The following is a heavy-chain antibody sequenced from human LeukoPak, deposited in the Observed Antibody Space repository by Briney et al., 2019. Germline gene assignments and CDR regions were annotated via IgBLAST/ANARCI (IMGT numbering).Heavy chain of an antibody. CDR3: ARHVWLQPFDY. D-gene: IGHD3-9*01. CDR1: GGSMNSYY. Sequence: SETLSLTCSVSGGSMNSYYWSWIRQSPGKGLDWIGYIYYSGSTNYNPSLKSRVTISVDTSKNQFSLKLSSVTAADTAVYYCARHVWLQPFDYWGQGTLVTVSS. CDR2: IYYSGST. V-gene: IGHV4-59*08. J-gene: IGHJ4*02.